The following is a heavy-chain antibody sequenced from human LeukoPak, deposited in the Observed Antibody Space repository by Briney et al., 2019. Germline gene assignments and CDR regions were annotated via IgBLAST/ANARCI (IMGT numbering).Heavy chain of an antibody. D-gene: IGHD3-22*01. CDR1: GYTFTNCD. V-gene: IGHV1-8*02. J-gene: IGHJ4*02. CDR2: MNPNTGNT. CDR3: ARGVRDASGYYYSDF. Sequence: ASVTVSCTASGYTFTNCDINWVRQATGQGLEWLGWMNPNTGNTGYTQKFQGRVTMTRNTSISTAYMELSSLTSEDTAVYFCARGVRDASGYYYSDFWGQGTLATVSS.